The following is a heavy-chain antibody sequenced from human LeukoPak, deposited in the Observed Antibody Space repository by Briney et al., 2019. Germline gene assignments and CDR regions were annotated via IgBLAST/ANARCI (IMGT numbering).Heavy chain of an antibody. V-gene: IGHV3-30*07. J-gene: IGHJ3*02. Sequence: GGSLRLSCAASGFTFSSYAMHWVRQAPGKGLEWVAVISYDGSNKYYADSVKGRFTISRDNAKNSLYLQMNSLRAEDTAVYYCARARAHDYGDLCDAFDIWGQGTMVTVSS. CDR3: ARARAHDYGDLCDAFDI. CDR2: ISYDGSNK. CDR1: GFTFSSYA. D-gene: IGHD4-17*01.